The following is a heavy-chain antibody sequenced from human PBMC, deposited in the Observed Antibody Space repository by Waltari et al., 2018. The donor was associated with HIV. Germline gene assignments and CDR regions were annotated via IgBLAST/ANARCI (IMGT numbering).Heavy chain of an antibody. CDR3: ARDQFGWFDSGPPS. V-gene: IGHV3-7*01. CDR2: INQDGSQT. J-gene: IGHJ4*02. CDR1: GFTFSCYW. Sequence: EVQLVESGGGLVQPGGSLRLSCAASGFTFSCYWMSWVRQAPGKGLEWVANINQDGSQTYYVDSVKGRFTISRDNAKNSLYLQMNSLRAEDSAVYYCARDQFGWFDSGPPSWGQGTLVTVSS. D-gene: IGHD3-10*01.